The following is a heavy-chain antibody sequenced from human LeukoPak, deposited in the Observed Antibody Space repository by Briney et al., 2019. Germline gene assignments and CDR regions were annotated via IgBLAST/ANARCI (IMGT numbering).Heavy chain of an antibody. Sequence: PSETLSLTCTVSGGSISTYYWSWIRQPPGKGLEWIGDVYYSGTTNYNPSLRSRVTISVDTSKNQFSLKLTSVTAADTAVYYCARRGYFDYWGQGTLVTVSS. V-gene: IGHV4-59*08. CDR1: GGSISTYY. CDR3: ARRGYFDY. J-gene: IGHJ4*02. CDR2: VYYSGTT.